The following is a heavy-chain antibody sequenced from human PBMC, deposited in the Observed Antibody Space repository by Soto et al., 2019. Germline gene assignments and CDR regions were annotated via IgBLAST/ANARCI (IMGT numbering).Heavy chain of an antibody. V-gene: IGHV3-33*01. CDR3: ASCRGSGDFEI. D-gene: IGHD3-10*01. CDR2: IWYDGMNK. J-gene: IGHJ3*02. CDR1: AFTFSSYG. Sequence: QVQLVESGGGVVQPGRSLRLSCAASAFTFSSYGMHWVRQAPGKGLEWVAVIWYDGMNKYYADSVKGRFTISRDNSKNMLCLQINILIAEDTAVSYCASCRGSGDFEIWGQGTMVTVSS.